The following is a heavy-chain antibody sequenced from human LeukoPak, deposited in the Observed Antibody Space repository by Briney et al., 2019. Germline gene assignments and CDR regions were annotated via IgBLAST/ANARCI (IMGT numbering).Heavy chain of an antibody. CDR2: IYYSGST. V-gene: IGHV4-39*01. CDR1: GGSISSSSYY. J-gene: IGHJ4*02. CDR3: ARPYYYDSSGYYGY. Sequence: PSETLSLTCTVSGGSISSSSYYWGWIRQPPGKGLEWIGSIYYSGSTHYNPSLKSRVTISVDTSKNQFSLKLSSVTAADTAVYYCARPYYYDSSGYYGYWGQGTLVTVSS. D-gene: IGHD3-22*01.